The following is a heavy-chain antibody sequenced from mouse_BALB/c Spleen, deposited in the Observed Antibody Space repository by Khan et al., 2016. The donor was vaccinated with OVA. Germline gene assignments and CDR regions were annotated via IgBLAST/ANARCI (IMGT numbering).Heavy chain of an antibody. V-gene: IGHV5-6-5*01. CDR1: GFTFSNYA. CDR3: ARDYWFTY. Sequence: EVELVASGGDLVKPGGSLKLSCAASGFTFSNYAMSWVRQTPEKRLEWVASISSGGTTYFPDSVKGRFTISRDNGRNILYLQMSSLRSEDTAMYYCARDYWFTYWGQGTLVTVSA. CDR2: ISSGGTT. J-gene: IGHJ3*01.